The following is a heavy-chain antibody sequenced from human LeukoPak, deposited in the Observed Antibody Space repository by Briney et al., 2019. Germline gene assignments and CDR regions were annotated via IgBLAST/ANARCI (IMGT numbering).Heavy chain of an antibody. Sequence: SETLSLTCTVSGGSISSYYCSWIRQPPGKGLEWIGYIYYSGSTNYNPSLKSRVTISVDTSKNQFSLKLSSVTAADTAVYYCARGPYDFWSGPPHAWFDPWGQGTLVTVSS. D-gene: IGHD3-3*01. J-gene: IGHJ5*02. CDR2: IYYSGST. V-gene: IGHV4-59*01. CDR3: ARGPYDFWSGPPHAWFDP. CDR1: GGSISSYY.